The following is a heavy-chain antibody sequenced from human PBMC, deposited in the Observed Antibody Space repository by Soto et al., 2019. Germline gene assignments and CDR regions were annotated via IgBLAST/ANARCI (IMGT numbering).Heavy chain of an antibody. CDR3: ARGYFDWLRPPHDFDY. J-gene: IGHJ4*02. V-gene: IGHV3-11*01. CDR1: GFTFSDYY. D-gene: IGHD3-9*01. CDR2: ISSSGSTI. Sequence: GGSLRLSCAASGFTFSDYYMSWIRQAPGKGLEWVSYISSSGSTIYYADSVKGRFTISRDNAKNSLYLQMNSLRAEDTAVYYCARGYFDWLRPPHDFDYWGQGTLVTVSS.